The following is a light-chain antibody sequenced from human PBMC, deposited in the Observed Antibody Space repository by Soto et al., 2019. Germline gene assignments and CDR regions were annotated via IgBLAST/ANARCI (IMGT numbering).Light chain of an antibody. CDR2: EVS. CDR3: CSYAGSSTFV. CDR1: SSDVGSYNL. V-gene: IGLV2-23*02. J-gene: IGLJ1*01. Sequence: QPALTHPASGSGSPGQSITITSNGTSSDVGSYNLVSWYKQHPGKAPKLMIYEVSERPSGVSNRFSGSRSGNTASLTISGLQAEDEADYYCCSYAGSSTFVFGTGTKVTVL.